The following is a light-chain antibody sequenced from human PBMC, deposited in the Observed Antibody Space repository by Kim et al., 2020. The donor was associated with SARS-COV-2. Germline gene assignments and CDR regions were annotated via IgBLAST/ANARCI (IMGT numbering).Light chain of an antibody. CDR3: NSRDSSGNHLTV. CDR2: GKN. J-gene: IGLJ3*02. Sequence: LGQTVRMTCQGDSLRSYYASWYQQKPGQAPVLVIYGKNNRPSGIPDRFSGSSSGNTASLTITGAQAEDEADYCCNSRDSSGNHLTVFGGGTQLTVL. V-gene: IGLV3-19*01. CDR1: SLRSYY.